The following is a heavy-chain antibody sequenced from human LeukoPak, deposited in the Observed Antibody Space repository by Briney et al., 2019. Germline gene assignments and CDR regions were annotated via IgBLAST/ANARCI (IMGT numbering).Heavy chain of an antibody. V-gene: IGHV3-7*01. Sequence: QTGGSLRLSRAASGFTFSSYWMSWVRQAPGKGLEWVANIKQDGSEKYYVDSVKGRFTISRDNAKNSLYLQMNSLRAEDTAVYYCARVPDILTGGGIDYWGQGTLVTVSS. CDR1: GFTFSSYW. J-gene: IGHJ4*02. CDR3: ARVPDILTGGGIDY. CDR2: IKQDGSEK. D-gene: IGHD3-9*01.